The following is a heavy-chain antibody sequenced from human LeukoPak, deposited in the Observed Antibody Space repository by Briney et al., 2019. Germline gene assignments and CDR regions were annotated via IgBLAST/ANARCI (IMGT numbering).Heavy chain of an antibody. J-gene: IGHJ4*02. CDR1: GYSISSDYY. CDR2: IYHSGTI. V-gene: IGHV4-38-2*02. Sequence: PSETLSLTCTVSGYSISSDYYWGWIRQPPGEGLEWIASIYHSGTIYYNPSLKSRVTISLDTSKDQFSLKLSSVTAADTAVYYCARDPQNYFDYWGQGTLVTVSS. CDR3: ARDPQNYFDY.